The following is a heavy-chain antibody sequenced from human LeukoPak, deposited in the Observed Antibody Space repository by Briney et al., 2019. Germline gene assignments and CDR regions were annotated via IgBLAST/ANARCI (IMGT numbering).Heavy chain of an antibody. CDR3: ARYNGAYAAFDQ. CDR2: IKQDGNEK. CDR1: GFTFSSYW. V-gene: IGHV3-7*04. Sequence: GGSLRLSCAASGFTFSSYWMIWVRQAPGKGLEWVANIKQDGNEKSYVDSVKGRFTISRDNAKNSLYLQMNSLRAEDTAVYYCARYNGAYAAFDQWGQGTLVTVSS. J-gene: IGHJ4*02. D-gene: IGHD4-17*01.